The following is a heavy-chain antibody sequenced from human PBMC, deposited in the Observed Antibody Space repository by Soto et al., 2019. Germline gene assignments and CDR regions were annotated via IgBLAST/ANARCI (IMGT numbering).Heavy chain of an antibody. CDR1: GYTFSSYG. CDR2: INAGNGNT. CDR3: VREALRYCTSKNCATDWFDP. J-gene: IGHJ5*02. Sequence: QVQLVQSGAEVKKPGASVKVSCKASGYTFSSYGLDWVRQAPGQRLEWMGGINAGNGNTKYSQKFQGRVTITRDTSATTAYMERSSLRDEETAVYYCVREALRYCTSKNCATDWFDPWGQGTLVRVSS. D-gene: IGHD2-2*01. V-gene: IGHV1-3*01.